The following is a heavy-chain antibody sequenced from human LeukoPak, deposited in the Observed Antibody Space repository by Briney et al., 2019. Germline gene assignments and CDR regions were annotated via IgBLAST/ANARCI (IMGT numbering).Heavy chain of an antibody. Sequence: GGSLRLSCAASGFTFSSYAMHWVRQAPGKGLEYVSAISNNGGRTYYANSVKGRFTISRDNSKNTLYLQMGSLRAEDMAVYYCASSFGVVVPAAEFDHWGQGTLVTVSS. CDR1: GFTFSSYA. V-gene: IGHV3-64*01. CDR3: ASSFGVVVPAAEFDH. CDR2: ISNNGGRT. J-gene: IGHJ4*02. D-gene: IGHD2-2*01.